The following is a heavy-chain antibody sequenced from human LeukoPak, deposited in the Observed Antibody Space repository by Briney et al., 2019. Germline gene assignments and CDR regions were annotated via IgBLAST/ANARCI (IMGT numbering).Heavy chain of an antibody. Sequence: GRSLRLSCAASGFTFSTYAMHWVRQGPGKGLEWVAVIWYDGSNKYYADSVKGRFTISRDNSKNTLYLQMNSLRAEDTAVYYCARAAGYCSGGSCYHYFDYWGQGTLVTVSS. J-gene: IGHJ4*02. V-gene: IGHV3-33*08. CDR3: ARAAGYCSGGSCYHYFDY. CDR1: GFTFSTYA. D-gene: IGHD2-15*01. CDR2: IWYDGSNK.